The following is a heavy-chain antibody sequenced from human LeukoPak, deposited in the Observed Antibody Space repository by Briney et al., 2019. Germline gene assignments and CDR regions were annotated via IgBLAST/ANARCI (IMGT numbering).Heavy chain of an antibody. D-gene: IGHD3-22*01. J-gene: IGHJ4*02. CDR2: ISGSGGST. CDR1: GFTFSSYA. CDR3: AKDTGRVITRKYYFDY. Sequence: PGGSLRLSCAASGFTFSSYAMSWVRQAPGKGLDWVSAISGSGGSTYYADSVKGRFTISRDNSKNTLYLQMNSLRAEDTAVYYCAKDTGRVITRKYYFDYWGQGTLVTVSS. V-gene: IGHV3-23*01.